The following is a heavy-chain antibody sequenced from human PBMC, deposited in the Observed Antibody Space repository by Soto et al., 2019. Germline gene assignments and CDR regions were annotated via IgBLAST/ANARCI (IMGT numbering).Heavy chain of an antibody. CDR1: GGSFSGYY. Sequence: SETLSLTCAVYGGSFSGYYWSWIRQPPGKGLEWIGEINHSGSTNYNPSLKSRVTISVDKSKNQFSLKLSSVTAADTAVYYCARRDTYYDILTGYGLSPWFDPWGQGTLVT. J-gene: IGHJ5*02. CDR2: INHSGST. D-gene: IGHD3-9*01. CDR3: ARRDTYYDILTGYGLSPWFDP. V-gene: IGHV4-34*01.